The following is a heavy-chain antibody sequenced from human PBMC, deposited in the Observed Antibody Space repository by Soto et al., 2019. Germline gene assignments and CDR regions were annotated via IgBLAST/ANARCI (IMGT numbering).Heavy chain of an antibody. Sequence: SETLSLTCAVYGGSFSGYYWSWIRQPPGKGLEWIGEINHSGSTNYNPSLKSRVTISVDTSRNQFSLKLSSVTAADTAVYYCARLISRRAFDYWGQGTLVTVSS. V-gene: IGHV4-34*01. CDR3: ARLISRRAFDY. J-gene: IGHJ4*02. CDR2: INHSGST. CDR1: GGSFSGYY. D-gene: IGHD2-2*01.